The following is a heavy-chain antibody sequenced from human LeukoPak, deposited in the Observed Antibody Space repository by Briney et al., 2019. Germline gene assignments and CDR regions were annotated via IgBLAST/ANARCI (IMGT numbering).Heavy chain of an antibody. D-gene: IGHD2-2*01. CDR2: IIPILGIA. CDR3: ASENCSSTSCYLRARAIKSNWFDP. CDR1: GGTFSSYA. J-gene: IGHJ5*02. Sequence: SVKVSCKASGGTFSSYAISWVRQAPGQGLEWMGRIIPILGIANYAQKFQGRVTITADKSTSTAYMEMSSLRSEDTAVYYCASENCSSTSCYLRARAIKSNWFDPWGQGTLVTVSS. V-gene: IGHV1-69*04.